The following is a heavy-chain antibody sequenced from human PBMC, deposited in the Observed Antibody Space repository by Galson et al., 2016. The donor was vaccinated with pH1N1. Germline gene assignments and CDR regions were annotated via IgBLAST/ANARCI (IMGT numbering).Heavy chain of an antibody. CDR3: ARDSEYSGHEGFH. D-gene: IGHD5-12*01. CDR2: ILYDGTNE. CDR1: GFTFTSYA. J-gene: IGHJ4*02. V-gene: IGHV3-30*04. Sequence: SLRLSCAASGFTFTSYAMHWVRQAPGKGLEWVAVILYDGTNEYYTDSVKGRFTISRDKTQSTVYVQMNSLRTEDTAVYYCARDSEYSGHEGFHWAQGTLVIVSS.